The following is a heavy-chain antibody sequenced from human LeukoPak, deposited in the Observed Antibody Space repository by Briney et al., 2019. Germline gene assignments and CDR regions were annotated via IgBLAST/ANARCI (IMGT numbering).Heavy chain of an antibody. V-gene: IGHV1-58*02. J-gene: IGHJ6*03. CDR3: AATLRFLERLYMDV. D-gene: IGHD3-3*01. CDR1: GFTFTSSA. Sequence: ASVKVSCKASGFTFTSSAMQWVRQARGQRLEWIGWIVVGSGNTNYAQKFQERVTITRDMSTSTAYMELSGLRSEDTAVYYCAATLRFLERLYMDVWGKGTTVTVSS. CDR2: IVVGSGNT.